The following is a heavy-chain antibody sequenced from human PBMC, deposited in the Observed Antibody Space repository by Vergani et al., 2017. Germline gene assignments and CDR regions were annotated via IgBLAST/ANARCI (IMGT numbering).Heavy chain of an antibody. CDR2: IYNGAST. Sequence: QLQLQQSGPGLVKPSETLSLTCSVSGGSISSSSRYWGWIRQPPGKGLEWIGTIYNGASTYYNPSLRSRATISVDTSKNQFSLKLRSVTAAYTSIYFCASLLPVPDYWGQGTLVTVSS. CDR1: GGSISSSSRY. D-gene: IGHD2-15*01. V-gene: IGHV4-39*01. J-gene: IGHJ4*02. CDR3: ASLLPVPDY.